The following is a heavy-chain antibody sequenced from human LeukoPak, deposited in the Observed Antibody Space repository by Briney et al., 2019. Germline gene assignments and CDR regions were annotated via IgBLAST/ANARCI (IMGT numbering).Heavy chain of an antibody. CDR2: INRDGGEK. J-gene: IGHJ4*02. V-gene: IGHV3-7*01. CDR3: ARDQGAAGDY. Sequence: GGSLRLSCAASGFTFSSYWMSWVRQAPGKGLEWVPNINRDGGEKYYVDSVEGRFTISRDNAKNSLYLQMNSLRVEDTAIYYCARDQGAAGDYWGQGTLVTVSS. CDR1: GFTFSSYW. D-gene: IGHD6-13*01.